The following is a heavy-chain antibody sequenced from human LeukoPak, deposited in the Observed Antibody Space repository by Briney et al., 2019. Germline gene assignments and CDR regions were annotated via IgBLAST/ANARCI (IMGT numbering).Heavy chain of an antibody. CDR3: ARGYYYEGLDY. D-gene: IGHD3-22*01. V-gene: IGHV4-61*05. CDR1: GGSISSSSYY. J-gene: IGHJ4*02. CDR2: IYYSGST. Sequence: PSETLSLTCTVSGGSISSSSYYWGWIRQPPGKGLEWIGYIYYSGSTNYNPSLKSRVTISVDTSKNQFSLKLSSVTAADTAVYYCARGYYYEGLDYWGQGTLVTVSS.